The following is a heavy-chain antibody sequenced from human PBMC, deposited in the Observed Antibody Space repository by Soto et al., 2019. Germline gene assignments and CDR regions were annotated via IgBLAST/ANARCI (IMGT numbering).Heavy chain of an antibody. Sequence: SETLSLTCAVYGGSFSGYYWSRIRQPPGKGLEWVGEINHSGSTNYNPSLKSRVTISVDTSKNQFSLKLSSVTAADTAVYYCARSNYDFWSGYLTDYRGQGTLVTISS. D-gene: IGHD3-3*01. CDR1: GGSFSGYY. CDR3: ARSNYDFWSGYLTDY. J-gene: IGHJ4*02. V-gene: IGHV4-34*01. CDR2: INHSGST.